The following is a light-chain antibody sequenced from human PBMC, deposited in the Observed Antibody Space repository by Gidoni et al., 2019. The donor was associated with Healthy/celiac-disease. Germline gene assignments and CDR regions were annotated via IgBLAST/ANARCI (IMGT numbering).Light chain of an antibody. Sequence: QSAMTQPASVSGSPGQSITISCTGTSIEVGGYNYVSWYQQHPGQAPKLMIYEVSNRPSGVSNRFSGSKSGNTASLTISGLQAEDEADYYCSSYTSFVVFGGGTKLTVL. CDR2: EVS. V-gene: IGLV2-14*01. CDR1: SIEVGGYNY. CDR3: SSYTSFVV. J-gene: IGLJ2*01.